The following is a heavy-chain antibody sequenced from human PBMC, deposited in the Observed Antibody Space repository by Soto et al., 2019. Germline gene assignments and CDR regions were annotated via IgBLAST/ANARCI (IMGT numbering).Heavy chain of an antibody. J-gene: IGHJ6*02. CDR3: ARIKWGLNYYNGMDV. CDR1: GYSFSDYF. V-gene: IGHV1-2*02. Sequence: QVQLVQSGAEVKKSGASVKVSCKPSGYSFSDYFIQWVRQAPGQGLEWVAWINPKTAATNYAKKLQGRVSLTWDTSSTTAYMELTRRRPDGTAVYYCARIKWGLNYYNGMDVWGQGTTVIVSS. CDR2: INPKTAAT. D-gene: IGHD1-26*01.